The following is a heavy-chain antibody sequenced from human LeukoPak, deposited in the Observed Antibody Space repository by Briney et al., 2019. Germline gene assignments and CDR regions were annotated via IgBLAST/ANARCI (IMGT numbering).Heavy chain of an antibody. CDR1: GGSISSYY. CDR2: IYYSGST. Sequence: SETQSLTCTVSGGSISSYYWSWIRQPPGKGLEWIGYIYYSGSTNYNPSLKSRVTISVDTSKNQFSLKLSSVTAADTAVYYCARHAGSSWTRTYLDYWGQGTLVTVSS. CDR3: ARHAGSSWTRTYLDY. J-gene: IGHJ4*02. D-gene: IGHD6-13*01. V-gene: IGHV4-59*08.